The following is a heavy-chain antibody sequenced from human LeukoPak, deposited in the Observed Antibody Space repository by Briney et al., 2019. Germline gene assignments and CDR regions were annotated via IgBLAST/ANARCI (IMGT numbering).Heavy chain of an antibody. CDR2: ISYDGSNK. D-gene: IGHD6-13*01. Sequence: GGSLRLSCAASGFTFSSYAMHWVRQAPGKGLEWVAVISYDGSNKYYADSVKGRFTISRDNSKNTLYLQMNSLRAEDTAVYYCARDGARYSSSWYGGSFDYWGQGTLVTVSS. J-gene: IGHJ4*02. CDR3: ARDGARYSSSWYGGSFDY. CDR1: GFTFSSYA. V-gene: IGHV3-30*04.